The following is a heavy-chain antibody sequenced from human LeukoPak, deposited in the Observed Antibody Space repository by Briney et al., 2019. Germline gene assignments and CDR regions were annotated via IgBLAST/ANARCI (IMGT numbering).Heavy chain of an antibody. J-gene: IGHJ6*02. Sequence: SETLSLTCTVSGYSISSGYYWGWIRQPPGKGLEWIGSIYHSGSTYYNPSLKSRVTISVDTSKNQFSLKLSSVTAADTAVYYCARDGPHEYCYGMDVWGQGTTVTVSS. CDR1: GYSISSGYY. CDR3: ARDGPHEYCYGMDV. CDR2: IYHSGST. V-gene: IGHV4-38-2*02.